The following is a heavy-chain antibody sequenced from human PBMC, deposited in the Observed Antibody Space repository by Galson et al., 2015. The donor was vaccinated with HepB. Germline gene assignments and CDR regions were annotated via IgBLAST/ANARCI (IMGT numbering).Heavy chain of an antibody. D-gene: IGHD3-10*01. Sequence: CAISGDSVSSNSAAWNWIRQSPSRGLEWLGRTYYRSKWYNDYAVSVKSRITINPDTSKNQFSLQLNSVTPEDTAVYYCARGVWFGELFASYYGMDVWGQGTTVTVSS. J-gene: IGHJ6*02. V-gene: IGHV6-1*01. CDR3: ARGVWFGELFASYYGMDV. CDR1: GDSVSSNSAA. CDR2: TYYRSKWYN.